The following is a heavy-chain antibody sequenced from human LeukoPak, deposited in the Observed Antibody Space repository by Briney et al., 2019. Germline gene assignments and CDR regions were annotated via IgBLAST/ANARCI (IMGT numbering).Heavy chain of an antibody. CDR3: AKYYYGSGNYFSLDY. CDR2: IDGNGDST. CDR1: GFTFKNYA. Sequence: GGSLRLSCAASGFTFKNYAMSWVRQAPGKGLEWVSSIDGNGDSTYYADSVKGRFTISRDNSKNTLGLQMNSLRADDSAVYYCAKYYYGSGNYFSLDYWGQGTRVTVSS. D-gene: IGHD3-10*01. J-gene: IGHJ4*02. V-gene: IGHV3-23*01.